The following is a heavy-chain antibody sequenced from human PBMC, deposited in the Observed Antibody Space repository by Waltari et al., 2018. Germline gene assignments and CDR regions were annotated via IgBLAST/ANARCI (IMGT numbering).Heavy chain of an antibody. J-gene: IGHJ5*02. CDR1: GGPISSGDYY. Sequence: QVQLQESGPGLVEPSQTRYLTCTVFGGPISSGDYYWGWIRQPPGKGLEWIGFIYHSGNTHYNPSLKSRITMSVDTSKNQFSLNLNSVNAADTAVYYCARGTHGFDPWGQGTLVTVSS. V-gene: IGHV4-30-4*08. CDR2: IYHSGNT. CDR3: ARGTHGFDP.